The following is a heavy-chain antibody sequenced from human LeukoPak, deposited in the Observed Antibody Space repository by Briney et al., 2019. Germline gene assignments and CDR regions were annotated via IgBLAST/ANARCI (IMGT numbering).Heavy chain of an antibody. CDR1: GYSFTSYW. J-gene: IGHJ4*02. Sequence: RGASLQISCKGSGYSFTSYWIGWVRPLPGKGLEWMGIIYPGDSDTRYSPSFQGQVTISADKSISTAYLQWSSLKASDTAMYYCARLSARYSSGPFHYWGQGTLVTVSS. D-gene: IGHD6-19*01. V-gene: IGHV5-51*01. CDR3: ARLSARYSSGPFHY. CDR2: IYPGDSDT.